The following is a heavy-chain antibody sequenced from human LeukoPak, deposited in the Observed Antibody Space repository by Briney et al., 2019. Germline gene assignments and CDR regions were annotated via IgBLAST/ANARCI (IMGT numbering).Heavy chain of an antibody. Sequence: GRSLRLSCAASGFTFSSYGMHWVRQAPGKGLEWVSVIYSGGSTYYADSVKGRFTISRDNSKNTLYLQMNSLRAEDTAVYYCARGGRAFDYWGQGTLVTVSS. D-gene: IGHD3-16*01. CDR1: GFTFSSYG. J-gene: IGHJ4*02. CDR2: IYSGGST. CDR3: ARGGRAFDY. V-gene: IGHV3-NL1*01.